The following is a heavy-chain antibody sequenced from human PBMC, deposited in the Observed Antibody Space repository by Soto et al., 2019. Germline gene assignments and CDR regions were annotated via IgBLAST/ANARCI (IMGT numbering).Heavy chain of an antibody. D-gene: IGHD2-2*01. CDR2: INAGNGNT. Sequence: QVQLVQSGAEVKKPGASVKVSCKASGYTFTSYAMHWVRQAPGQRLEWMGWINAGNGNTKYSQKFQGRVTITRDTSASTAYMELSSLRSEDTAVYYCAREGYCSSTSCPPGDVYYYGMDVWGQGTTVTVSS. CDR3: AREGYCSSTSCPPGDVYYYGMDV. J-gene: IGHJ6*02. V-gene: IGHV1-3*01. CDR1: GYTFTSYA.